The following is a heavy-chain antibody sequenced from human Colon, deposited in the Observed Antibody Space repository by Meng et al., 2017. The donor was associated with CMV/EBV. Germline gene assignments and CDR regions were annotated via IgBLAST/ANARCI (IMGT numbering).Heavy chain of an antibody. CDR3: ARARCSSTSCYLWEYYFDY. V-gene: IGHV4-30-4*08. D-gene: IGHD2-2*01. Sequence: TLSLTCTVSGGSISSGDYYWTWIRQPPGKGLEWIGYTYYSGSTYYNPSVMSRVTISLDTTKNQVSLKLSSVTAADTAVYYCARARCSSTSCYLWEYYFDYWGQGTLVTVSS. CDR1: GGSISSGDYY. CDR2: TYYSGST. J-gene: IGHJ4*02.